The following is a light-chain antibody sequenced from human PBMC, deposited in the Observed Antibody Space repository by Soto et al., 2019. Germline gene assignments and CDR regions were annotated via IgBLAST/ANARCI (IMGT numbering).Light chain of an antibody. CDR3: QQYNNWPGT. Sequence: EIMMTQSPATLFVSPGERAPLSCRASQSVSSNLARYQQKPGQAPRLLIYGASTRATGIPARFSGSGSGTEFTLTISSLQSEDFAVYYCQQYNNWPGTFGQGTKVEIK. CDR1: QSVSSN. CDR2: GAS. J-gene: IGKJ1*01. V-gene: IGKV3-15*01.